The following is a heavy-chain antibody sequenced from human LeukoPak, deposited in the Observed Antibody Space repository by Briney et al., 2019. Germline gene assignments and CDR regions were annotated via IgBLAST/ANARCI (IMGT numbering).Heavy chain of an antibody. J-gene: IGHJ4*02. CDR2: IYTSGST. CDR1: GGSISSYY. D-gene: IGHD2-2*01. Sequence: LETLSLTCTVSGGSISSYYWSWIRQPPGKGLEWIGRIYTSGSTNYNPSLKRRVTISVDTSKNQFPLKLSSETAADTAVYYCARGLDRTTSCFDYWRQGTRVTVLS. V-gene: IGHV4-4*07. CDR3: ARGLDRTTSCFDY.